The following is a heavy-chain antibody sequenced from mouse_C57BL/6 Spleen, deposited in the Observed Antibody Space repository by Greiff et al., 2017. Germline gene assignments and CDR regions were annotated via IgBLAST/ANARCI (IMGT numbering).Heavy chain of an antibody. V-gene: IGHV1-64*01. Sequence: VQLQQPGAELVKPGASVKLSCKASGYTFTSYCMHWVKQRPGQGLDWIGMIHPNSGSTNYNEKFKSKATLTVAKSSSTAYMQLSSLTSEDSAVYYCARWKATTVVAIDYWGQGTTRTVSS. CDR2: IHPNSGST. CDR1: GYTFTSYC. D-gene: IGHD1-1*01. J-gene: IGHJ2*01. CDR3: ARWKATTVVAIDY.